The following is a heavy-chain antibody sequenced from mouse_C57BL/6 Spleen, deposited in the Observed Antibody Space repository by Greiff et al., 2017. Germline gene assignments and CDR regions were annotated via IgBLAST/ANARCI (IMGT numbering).Heavy chain of an antibody. CDR1: GYAFSSYW. J-gene: IGHJ4*01. CDR3: ASLGGYDRYYAMDY. D-gene: IGHD2-2*01. V-gene: IGHV1-80*01. CDR2: IYPGDGDT. Sequence: QVQLQQSGAELVKPGASVKISCKASGYAFSSYWMNWVKQRPGKGLEWIGQIYPGDGDTNYNGKFKGKATLTADKSSSPAYMQLSSLTSEDSAVYFCASLGGYDRYYAMDYWGQGTSVTVSS.